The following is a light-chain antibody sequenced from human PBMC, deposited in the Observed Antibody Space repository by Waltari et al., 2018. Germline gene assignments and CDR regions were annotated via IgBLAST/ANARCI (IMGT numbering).Light chain of an antibody. CDR1: QSITAH. CDR3: QQSYITPYT. Sequence: DIQMTQAPSSLSASVGDRVTITCRASQSITAHLNWFQQQPGRAPKLLIHTASILQSGVPSRFSCSGSVTHFTLTIIGLQPEDFATYFCQQSYITPYTFGQGTKLEIK. J-gene: IGKJ2*01. CDR2: TAS. V-gene: IGKV1-39*01.